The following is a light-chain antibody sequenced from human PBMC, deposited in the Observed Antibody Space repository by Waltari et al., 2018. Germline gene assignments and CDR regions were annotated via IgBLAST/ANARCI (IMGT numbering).Light chain of an antibody. Sequence: DIVMTQSPDSLAVSLGERVTTNCKSSQRVLYNSNNKNYLLWYQQKPGQPPKLLIYWATTRESGVPDRFSGSGSETDFTLTISSLQAEDVAVYYCQQYYNTPQTFGQGTKVEIK. CDR1: QRVLYNSNNKNY. CDR3: QQYYNTPQT. J-gene: IGKJ1*01. CDR2: WAT. V-gene: IGKV4-1*01.